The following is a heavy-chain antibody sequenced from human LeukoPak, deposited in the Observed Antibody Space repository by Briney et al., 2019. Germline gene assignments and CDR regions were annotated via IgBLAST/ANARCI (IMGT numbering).Heavy chain of an antibody. CDR3: ARESPYSARGPPADF. CDR1: GFTFSTYW. CDR2: IKQDGSEE. D-gene: IGHD6-6*01. J-gene: IGHJ4*02. V-gene: IGHV3-7*01. Sequence: GGSLRLSCAASGFTFSTYWMSWVRQAPGKGLEWVANIKQDGSEEYYVDSVKGRFTISRDNAKNSLYLQMNSLRAEDTAVYYCARESPYSARGPPADFWGQGTLVTVSS.